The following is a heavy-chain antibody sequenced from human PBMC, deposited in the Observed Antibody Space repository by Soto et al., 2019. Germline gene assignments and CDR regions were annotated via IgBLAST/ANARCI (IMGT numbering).Heavy chain of an antibody. V-gene: IGHV4-31*03. CDR2: IYYSGST. J-gene: IGHJ4*02. D-gene: IGHD3-22*01. Sequence: SETLSLTCTVSGGSISSGGYYWSWIRQHPGKGLEWIGYIYYSGSTYYNPSLKRRVTISVDTSKNQFSLKLSSVTAADTAVYYCARKTYDSSGYYYFDYWGQGTLVTVSS. CDR3: ARKTYDSSGYYYFDY. CDR1: GGSISSGGYY.